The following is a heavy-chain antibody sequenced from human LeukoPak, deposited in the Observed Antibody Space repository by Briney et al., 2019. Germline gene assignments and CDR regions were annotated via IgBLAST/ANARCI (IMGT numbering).Heavy chain of an antibody. CDR1: GFTFGSYA. Sequence: TGGSLRLSCAASGFTFGSYAMSWVRQAPGKGLEWVSAISGSGGSTYYADSVKGRFTISRDNSKNTLYLQMHSLRAEDTAVYYCAKDDLGDITMITAYWGQGTLVTVSS. CDR2: ISGSGGST. V-gene: IGHV3-23*01. CDR3: AKDDLGDITMITAY. D-gene: IGHD3-22*01. J-gene: IGHJ4*02.